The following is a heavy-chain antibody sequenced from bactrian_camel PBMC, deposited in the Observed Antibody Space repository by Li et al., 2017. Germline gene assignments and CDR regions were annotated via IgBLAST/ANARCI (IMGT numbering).Heavy chain of an antibody. J-gene: IGHJ6*01. Sequence: QLVESGGGSVQAGGSLRLSCTIIETTYRSSCMGWFRRAPGEEREGVASIEHDGATTYADSVKGRFTISRDNAKNTVYLQMNSLKSEDTALYYCATHGDYGLGSHFGYWGQGTQVTVS. CDR1: ETTYRSSC. CDR2: IEHDGATT. V-gene: IGHV3S1*01. CDR3: ATHGDYGLGSHFGY. D-gene: IGHD5*01.